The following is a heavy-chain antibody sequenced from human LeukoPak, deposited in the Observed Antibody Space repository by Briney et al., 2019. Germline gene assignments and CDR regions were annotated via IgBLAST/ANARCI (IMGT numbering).Heavy chain of an antibody. V-gene: IGHV4-4*02. J-gene: IGHJ4*02. CDR3: ARYYCGADCYYFDY. CDR2: IYHSGST. D-gene: IGHD2-21*02. CDR1: GDSISSSNW. Sequence: PSETLSLTCAVSGDSISSSNWWSWVRQPPGKGLEWIGEIYHSGSTNYNPSLKSRVTISVDTSKNQFSLKLTSVTAADTAVYYCARYYCGADCYYFDYWGQGTRVTVSS.